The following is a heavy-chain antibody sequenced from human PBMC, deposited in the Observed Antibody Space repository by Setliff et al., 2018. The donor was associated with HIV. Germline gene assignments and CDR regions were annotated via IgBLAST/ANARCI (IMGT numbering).Heavy chain of an antibody. J-gene: IGHJ4*02. D-gene: IGHD3-22*01. V-gene: IGHV4-59*08. CDR2: INTSGST. CDR3: ARHYDSSGYGDYFDD. CDR1: SGSITSYS. Sequence: SETLSLTCTVSSGSITSYSWNWIRQPPGKGLEWIGYINTSGSTKYNPSLNSRVTTSIDTPKNQFSLELRSVTAADTAVYYCARHYDSSGYGDYFDDWGRGILVTVSS.